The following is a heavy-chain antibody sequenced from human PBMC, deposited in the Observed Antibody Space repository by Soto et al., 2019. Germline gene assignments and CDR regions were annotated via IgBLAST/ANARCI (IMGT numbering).Heavy chain of an antibody. Sequence: ASVKVSCKASGGTFSSYAISWVRQAPGQGLEWMGGIIPIFGTANYAQKFQGRVTITADESTSTAYMELSSLRSEDTAVYYCARASSAVMITFGGVTTWGQGTLVTVSS. J-gene: IGHJ4*02. CDR2: IIPIFGTA. CDR1: GGTFSSYA. CDR3: ARASSAVMITFGGVTT. V-gene: IGHV1-69*13. D-gene: IGHD3-16*01.